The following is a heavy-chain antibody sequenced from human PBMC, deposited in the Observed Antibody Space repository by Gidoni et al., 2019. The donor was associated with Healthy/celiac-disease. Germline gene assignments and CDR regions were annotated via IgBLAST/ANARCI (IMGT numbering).Heavy chain of an antibody. CDR3: ASYGYDSSGYHYDAFDI. J-gene: IGHJ3*02. Sequence: EVQLVESGGGLVQPGGSLRLSCAASGFTFSSDSMNWVRQALGKGLEWVSYISSSSSTIYYADSVKGRFTISRDNAKNSLYLQMNSLRAEDTAVYYCASYGYDSSGYHYDAFDIWGQGTMVTVSS. CDR2: ISSSSSTI. D-gene: IGHD3-22*01. V-gene: IGHV3-48*01. CDR1: GFTFSSDS.